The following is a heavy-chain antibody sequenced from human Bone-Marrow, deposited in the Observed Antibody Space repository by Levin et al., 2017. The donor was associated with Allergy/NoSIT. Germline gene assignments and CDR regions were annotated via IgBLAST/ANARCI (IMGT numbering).Heavy chain of an antibody. Sequence: GESLKISCAASGFTLDLYGLSWVRQAPGKGLEWVSAISSRGDSTAYGESVKGRFTISRDNAKASLYLQMNDLRVEDTALYYCARGPLYYYGAGSYPFDFWGQGTLVTVSS. J-gene: IGHJ4*02. V-gene: IGHV3-20*04. CDR2: ISSRGDST. D-gene: IGHD3-10*01. CDR3: ARGPLYYYGAGSYPFDF. CDR1: GFTLDLYG.